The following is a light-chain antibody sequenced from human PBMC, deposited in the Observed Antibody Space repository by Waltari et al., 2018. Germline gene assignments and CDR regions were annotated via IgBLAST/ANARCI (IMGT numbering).Light chain of an antibody. CDR3: QAWDNNVVV. CDR2: QDS. Sequence: SYELAQPPSLSVSPGQTGTITCSGNRLGDEHTSWYQHTAGQSPVLVIYQDSRRPSEIPARFSGSNSGNTATLTISGTQPMDEADYYCQAWDNNVVVFGGGTKLTVL. V-gene: IGLV3-1*01. J-gene: IGLJ2*01. CDR1: RLGDEH.